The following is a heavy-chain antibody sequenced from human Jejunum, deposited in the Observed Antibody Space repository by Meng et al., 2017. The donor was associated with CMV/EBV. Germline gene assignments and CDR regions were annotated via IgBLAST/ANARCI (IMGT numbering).Heavy chain of an antibody. CDR3: ARVEVGITSGDY. J-gene: IGHJ4*02. Sequence: QVHLVKSGAEVKKPGASGTVSCKASGYTFSDHYMHWVRQAPGQGLEWMGWINPNSGGTNYAQKFQGRVTMTSDTSIDTAYMDLSSLTSDDTAVYYCARVEVGITSGDYWGQGTLVTASS. D-gene: IGHD1-26*01. CDR1: GYTFSDHY. CDR2: INPNSGGT. V-gene: IGHV1-2*02.